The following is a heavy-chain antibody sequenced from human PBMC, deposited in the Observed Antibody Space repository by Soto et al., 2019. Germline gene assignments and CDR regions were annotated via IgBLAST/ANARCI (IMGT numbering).Heavy chain of an antibody. J-gene: IGHJ4*02. CDR1: GFTFSGYA. CDR2: ISGHGGNT. V-gene: IGHV3-23*01. Sequence: GSLRLSCAAYGFTFSGYAMRWVRQAPGKGLEWVSSISGHGGNTYYADSVKGRFTISRDNSKSTVFLQVHSLRADDTAVYYCASVDYGAYIPHFDYWGQGTLVTVSS. D-gene: IGHD4-17*01. CDR3: ASVDYGAYIPHFDY.